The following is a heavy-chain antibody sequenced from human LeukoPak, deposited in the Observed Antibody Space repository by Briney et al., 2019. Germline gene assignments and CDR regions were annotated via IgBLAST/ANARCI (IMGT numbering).Heavy chain of an antibody. Sequence: SVTVSCKASGGTFSSYAISWVRQAPGQGLEWMGRIIPILGIANYAQKFQGRVTITADKSTSTAYMELSSLRSEDTAVYYCAKDRSGSYSQGLDYWGLGTLVTVSS. CDR2: IIPILGIA. J-gene: IGHJ4*02. CDR3: AKDRSGSYSQGLDY. V-gene: IGHV1-69*04. D-gene: IGHD1-26*01. CDR1: GGTFSSYA.